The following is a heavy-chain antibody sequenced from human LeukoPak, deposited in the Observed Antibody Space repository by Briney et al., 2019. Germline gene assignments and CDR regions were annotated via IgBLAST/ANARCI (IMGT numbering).Heavy chain of an antibody. Sequence: SETLSLTCTVSGGSISSDNYYWGWIRQPPGKGLEWIGSIYYSGSTYYNPSLKSRVTISVDTSKNQFSLKLSSVTAADTAVYYCARGRLRYSYGNGYFDYWGQGTLVTVSS. CDR1: GGSISSDNYY. CDR3: ARGRLRYSYGNGYFDY. CDR2: IYYSGST. D-gene: IGHD5-18*01. V-gene: IGHV4-39*07. J-gene: IGHJ4*02.